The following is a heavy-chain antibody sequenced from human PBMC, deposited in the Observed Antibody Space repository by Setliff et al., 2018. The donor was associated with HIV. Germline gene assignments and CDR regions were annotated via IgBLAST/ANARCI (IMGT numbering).Heavy chain of an antibody. D-gene: IGHD3-10*01. CDR3: AREGRPYYDSGRNWFDP. CDR1: GGTFSNYG. Sequence: SVKVSCKASGGTFSNYGISWVRQAPGQGLEWMGGIIPIFGKTNYAQNFQGRVTITADESTSTAYMELNTLRSEDTAIYYCAREGRPYYDSGRNWFDPWGQGTRVTVSS. CDR2: IIPIFGKT. V-gene: IGHV1-69*13. J-gene: IGHJ5*02.